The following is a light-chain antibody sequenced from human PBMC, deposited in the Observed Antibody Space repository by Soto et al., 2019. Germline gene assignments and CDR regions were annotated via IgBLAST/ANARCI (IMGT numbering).Light chain of an antibody. J-gene: IGLJ2*01. CDR3: QVWDSSTVV. CDR1: DIGSKI. Sequence: SYELTQPLSVSVALGQTARITCGGNDIGSKIVHWYQQKPGQAPVVVIYRDSYRPSGIPARFSASNSGNTATLTISRAQAGDEADYYCQVWDSSTVVFGGGTKLTVL. CDR2: RDS. V-gene: IGLV3-9*01.